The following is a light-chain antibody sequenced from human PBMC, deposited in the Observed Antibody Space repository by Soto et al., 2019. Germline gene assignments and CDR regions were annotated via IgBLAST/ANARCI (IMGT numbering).Light chain of an antibody. J-gene: IGLJ1*01. Sequence: QSVLTQPPSVSGSPGQSVTISCTGTSSDVGSYNRVSWYQQPPGTAPKLMIYEVSNRPSGVPDRFSGSKSGNTASLTIPGLQAEDEADYYCSLYTSSSTFYVFGTGTKVTGL. CDR3: SLYTSSSTFYV. V-gene: IGLV2-18*01. CDR2: EVS. CDR1: SSDVGSYNR.